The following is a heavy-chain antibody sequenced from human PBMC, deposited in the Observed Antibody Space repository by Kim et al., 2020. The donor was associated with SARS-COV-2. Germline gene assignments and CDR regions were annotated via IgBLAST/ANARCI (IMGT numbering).Heavy chain of an antibody. J-gene: IGHJ6*02. V-gene: IGHV4-59*01. CDR3: ARDLFYSSSWYFMDV. D-gene: IGHD6-13*01. Sequence: PSLKSRVTISVDTSKNQFSLKLSSVTAADTAVYYCARDLFYSSSWYFMDVWGQGTTVTVSS.